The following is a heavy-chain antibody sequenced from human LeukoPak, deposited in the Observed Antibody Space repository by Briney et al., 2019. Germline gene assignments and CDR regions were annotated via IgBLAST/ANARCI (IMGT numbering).Heavy chain of an antibody. V-gene: IGHV1-69*04. Sequence: PVKVSCKASGYTFTSYGISWVRQAPGQGLEWMGRIIPILGIANYAQKFQGRVTITADKSTSTAYMELSSLRSEDTAVYYCARVSDYYYGMDVWGQGTTVTVSS. CDR1: GYTFTSYG. J-gene: IGHJ6*02. CDR3: ARVSDYYYGMDV. CDR2: IIPILGIA.